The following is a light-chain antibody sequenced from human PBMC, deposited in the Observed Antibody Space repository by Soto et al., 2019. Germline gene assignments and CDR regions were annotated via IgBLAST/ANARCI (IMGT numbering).Light chain of an antibody. V-gene: IGLV2-14*03. Sequence: QSVLTQPASVSGSPAQSITISCAGTSSDVGGYVYVSWYQQHPDNAPKLILYEVSNRPSGVSNRFSGSKSGNTASLTISGLQAEDEADYFCSSFTTSGTILFGGGTKLTVL. CDR1: SSDVGGYVY. CDR3: SSFTTSGTIL. CDR2: EVS. J-gene: IGLJ2*01.